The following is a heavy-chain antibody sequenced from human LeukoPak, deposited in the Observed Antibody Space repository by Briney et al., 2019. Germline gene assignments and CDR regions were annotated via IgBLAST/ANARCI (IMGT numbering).Heavy chain of an antibody. CDR2: ISYDGSNK. V-gene: IGHV3-30-3*01. CDR3: ASSSWATDAFDI. Sequence: GGSLRLSCAASGFTFSSYAMHWVRQAPGKGLEWVAVISYDGSNKYYADSVKGRFTISRDNSKNTLYLQMNSLRAEDTAVYYCASSSWATDAFDIWGQGTMVTVSS. J-gene: IGHJ3*02. CDR1: GFTFSSYA. D-gene: IGHD6-13*01.